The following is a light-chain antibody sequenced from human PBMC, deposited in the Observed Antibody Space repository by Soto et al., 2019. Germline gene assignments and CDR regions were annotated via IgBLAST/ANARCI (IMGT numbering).Light chain of an antibody. CDR2: DVS. J-gene: IGKJ5*01. CDR3: QQRSIWIT. CDR1: QTVSS. Sequence: EIVLTQSPVTLSLSPGDRATLSCRASQTVSSLAWYQQKPGQALRLLIFDVSNRAPGVPARFGGSGSGTDFTLTISSLEPEDFAVYYCQQRSIWITFGQGTRL. V-gene: IGKV3-11*01.